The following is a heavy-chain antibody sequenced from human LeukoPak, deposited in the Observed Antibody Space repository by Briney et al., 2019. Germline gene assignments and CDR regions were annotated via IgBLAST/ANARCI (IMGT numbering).Heavy chain of an antibody. CDR1: GFTFSSYG. V-gene: IGHV3-30*02. CDR2: IRYDGSNK. D-gene: IGHD6-13*01. Sequence: PGGSLRLSCAASGFTFSSYGMHWVRQAPGKGLEWVAFIRYDGSNKYYADSVKGRFTISRDNSKNTLYLQMGSLRAEDTAVYYCAREISGPLAAAGGYYYYYMDVWGKGTTVTISS. CDR3: AREISGPLAAAGGYYYYYMDV. J-gene: IGHJ6*03.